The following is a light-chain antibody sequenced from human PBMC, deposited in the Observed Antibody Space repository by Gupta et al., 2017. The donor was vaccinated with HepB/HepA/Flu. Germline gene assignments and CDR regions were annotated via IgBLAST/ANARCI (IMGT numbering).Light chain of an antibody. CDR2: GKN. J-gene: IGLJ2*01. CDR3: NSRDSSGNHVV. V-gene: IGLV3-19*01. Sequence: SSELTQDPAVSVALGQTVRITCQGDSLRSYYASWYQQKPGQAPVLVIYGKNNRPSGIPDRFSGSSSGNAASLNITGAQAEDEADYYCNSRDSSGNHVVFGGGTKLTVL. CDR1: SLRSYY.